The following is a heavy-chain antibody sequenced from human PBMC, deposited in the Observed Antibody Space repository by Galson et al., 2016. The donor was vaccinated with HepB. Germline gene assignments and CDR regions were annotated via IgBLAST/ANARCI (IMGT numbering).Heavy chain of an antibody. Sequence: SLRLSCAASGFTFSSYVMSWVRQAPGKGLEWVSSIRGSDGSTYYADSVKGRFTISRDNSKNTLYLQRNSLRAEDTAVYYCATQLHCGGDCPDPYYFDYWGQGTLVTVSS. J-gene: IGHJ4*02. V-gene: IGHV3-23*01. CDR3: ATQLHCGGDCPDPYYFDY. D-gene: IGHD2-21*02. CDR1: GFTFSSYV. CDR2: IRGSDGST.